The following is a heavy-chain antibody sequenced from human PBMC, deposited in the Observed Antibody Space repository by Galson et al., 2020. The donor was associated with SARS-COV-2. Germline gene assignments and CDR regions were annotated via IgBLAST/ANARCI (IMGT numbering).Heavy chain of an antibody. Sequence: ASVKVSCKASGYTFTSYYMHWVRQAPGRGLEWMGIINPSGGSTSYAQKFQGRVTMTRDTSTSTVYMELSSLRSEDTAVYYCARDTVPGTYYYGSGSWFDPWGQGTLVTVSS. D-gene: IGHD3-10*01. CDR3: ARDTVPGTYYYGSGSWFDP. CDR2: INPSGGST. CDR1: GYTFTSYY. J-gene: IGHJ5*02. V-gene: IGHV1-46*01.